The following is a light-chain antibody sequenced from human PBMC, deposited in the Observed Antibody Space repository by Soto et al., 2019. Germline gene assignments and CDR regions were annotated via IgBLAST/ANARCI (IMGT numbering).Light chain of an antibody. CDR2: GNT. J-gene: IGLJ3*02. CDR1: SSNIGAGHD. Sequence: QSVLTQPPSVSGAPGQRVTISCTGSSSNIGAGHDVHWYQQLPGTAPKVLIYGNTNRPSGVPDRFSGSKSGTSASLAITGLQAEDAADYYCQSYDISLSGYWVFGGGTKLTVL. V-gene: IGLV1-40*01. CDR3: QSYDISLSGYWV.